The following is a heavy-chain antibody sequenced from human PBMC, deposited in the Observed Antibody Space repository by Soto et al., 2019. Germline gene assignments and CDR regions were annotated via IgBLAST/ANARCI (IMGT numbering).Heavy chain of an antibody. Sequence: PGGSLRLSCAASGFTVSSNYMSWVRQAPGKGLEWVSVIYSGGSTYYADSVKGRFTISRDNSKNTLYLQMNSLRAEDTAVYYCARDGPFHYYDSSGSEGSYGMDVWGQGTTVTVSS. CDR2: IYSGGST. V-gene: IGHV3-53*01. CDR3: ARDGPFHYYDSSGSEGSYGMDV. D-gene: IGHD3-22*01. CDR1: GFTVSSNY. J-gene: IGHJ6*02.